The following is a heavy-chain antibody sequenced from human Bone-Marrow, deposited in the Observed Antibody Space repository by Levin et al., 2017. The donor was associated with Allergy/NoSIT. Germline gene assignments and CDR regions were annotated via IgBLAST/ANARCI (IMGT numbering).Heavy chain of an antibody. D-gene: IGHD3-22*01. CDR1: GFSLTNNF. V-gene: IGHV3-53*01. J-gene: IGHJ5*02. Sequence: GGSLRLSCAASGFSLTNNFMSWVRQAPGKGPEWVSSIYTGGATFYADSVKGRFTISRDNSKNTIFLQMNGLRTEDTALYYCARGPSYLYDSPRWFDPWGQGTLVIVSS. CDR2: IYTGGAT. CDR3: ARGPSYLYDSPRWFDP.